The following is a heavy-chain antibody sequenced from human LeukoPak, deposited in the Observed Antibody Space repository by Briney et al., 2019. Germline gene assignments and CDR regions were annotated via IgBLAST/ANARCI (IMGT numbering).Heavy chain of an antibody. CDR3: VRVKGSYFDY. J-gene: IGHJ4*02. CDR2: ISSSGSAI. Sequence: GGSLRLSCAASGFPLSSYSINWIRQAPGKGLEWVSYISSSGSAIYYVDSVKGRFTVSRDNAKNSLFLQMNSPRAEDTVVYYCVRVKGSYFDYWGQGALVTVSS. CDR1: GFPLSSYS. V-gene: IGHV3-48*01. D-gene: IGHD2-15*01.